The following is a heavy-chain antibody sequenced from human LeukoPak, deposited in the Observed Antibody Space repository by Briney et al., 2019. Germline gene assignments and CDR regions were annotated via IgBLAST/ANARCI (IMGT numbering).Heavy chain of an antibody. D-gene: IGHD2/OR15-2a*01. CDR3: ARDSPEYGYYFDY. J-gene: IGHJ4*02. CDR1: GYTFTCYY. CDR2: INPNSGGT. Sequence: ASVKVSCKASGYTFTCYYMHWVRQAPGQGLEWMGWINPNSGGTNYAQKFQGRVTMTGDTSISTAYMELSRLRSDDTAVYYCARDSPEYGYYFDYWGQGTLVTVSS. V-gene: IGHV1-2*02.